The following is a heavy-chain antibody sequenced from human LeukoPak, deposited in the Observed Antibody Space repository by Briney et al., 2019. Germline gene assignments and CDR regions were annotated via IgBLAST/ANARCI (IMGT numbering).Heavy chain of an antibody. CDR1: GFTFSSYA. CDR3: AKDRLRLTTTNWFDP. J-gene: IGHJ5*02. V-gene: IGHV3-23*01. CDR2: ISGSGGST. Sequence: PGGSLRLSCAASGFTFSSYAMSWVRQAPGKGLEWVSAISGSGGSTYYADSVKGRFTISRDNSKNTLYLQMNSLRAEDTAVYYCAKDRLRLTTTNWFDPWGQGTLVTVSS. D-gene: IGHD4-11*01.